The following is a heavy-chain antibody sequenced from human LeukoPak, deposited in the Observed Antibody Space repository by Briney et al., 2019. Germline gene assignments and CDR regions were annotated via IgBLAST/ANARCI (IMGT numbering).Heavy chain of an antibody. CDR2: INTDGSST. J-gene: IGHJ4*02. V-gene: IGHV3-74*01. CDR1: GFTFSSYW. Sequence: GGSLRLSCAASGFTFSSYWMHWVRQAPGKGLVWVSRINTDGSSTSYADSVKGRFTISRDNAKNTLYLQMNSLRAEDTAVYYCARAPYTAMAKVGVDYWGQGTLVTVSS. CDR3: ARAPYTAMAKVGVDY. D-gene: IGHD5-18*01.